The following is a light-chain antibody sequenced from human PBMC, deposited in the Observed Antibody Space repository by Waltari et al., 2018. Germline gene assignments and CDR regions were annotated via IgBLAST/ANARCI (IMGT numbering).Light chain of an antibody. CDR2: LAS. Sequence: EIVMTQSPLSPPVTPGEPASISCRSSQSLLHSNGNTYLEWFLQRPGQSPQFLIFLASRRASGVPDRFSGYGSGTDFTLNISRVEAEDVGIYYCMQGLQIPWTFGQGTRADIK. CDR1: QSLLHSNGNTY. V-gene: IGKV2-28*01. CDR3: MQGLQIPWT. J-gene: IGKJ1*01.